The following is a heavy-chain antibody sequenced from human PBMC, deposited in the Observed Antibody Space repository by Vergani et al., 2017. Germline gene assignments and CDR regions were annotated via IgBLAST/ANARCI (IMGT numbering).Heavy chain of an antibody. CDR2: IISSSSTI. V-gene: IGHV3-48*01. CDR1: GFTFSSYS. D-gene: IGHD6-6*01. CDR3: ARDFIAARTYAY. Sequence: EVQLVESGGGLVQPGGSLRLSCAASGFTFSSYSMNWVRQAPGKGLEWVSYIISSSSTIYYADSVKGRFTISRDNAKNSLYLQMNSLRAEDTAVYYCARDFIAARTYAYWGQGTLVTVSS. J-gene: IGHJ4*02.